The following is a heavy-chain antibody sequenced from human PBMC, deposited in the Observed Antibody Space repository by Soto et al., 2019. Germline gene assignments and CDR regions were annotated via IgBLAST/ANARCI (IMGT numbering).Heavy chain of an antibody. Sequence: QVQLVESGEGVVQPGRSLRLSCAASGFTFSSYGMHWVRQAPGKGLEWVAVIWYDGSNKYYADSVKGRFTISRDNSKNTLYLQMNSLRAEDTAVYYCARGSRSGFDFDYWGQGTLVTVSS. CDR3: ARGSRSGFDFDY. CDR1: GFTFSSYG. V-gene: IGHV3-33*01. J-gene: IGHJ4*02. CDR2: IWYDGSNK. D-gene: IGHD3-3*01.